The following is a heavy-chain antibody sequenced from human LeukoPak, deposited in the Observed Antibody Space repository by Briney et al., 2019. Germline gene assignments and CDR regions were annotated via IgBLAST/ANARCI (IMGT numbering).Heavy chain of an antibody. CDR2: VSDGGGHT. CDR3: AKAQGRIAVAGAYFDY. J-gene: IGHJ4*02. V-gene: IGHV3-23*01. Sequence: GGSLRLSCAASAFTFSSYAMSWVRQAPGKGLEWVSAVSDGGGHTYYADSVKGRFTISRDNSKNTLYLQMNSLRAEDTAVYYCAKAQGRIAVAGAYFDYWGQGTLVTVSS. D-gene: IGHD6-19*01. CDR1: AFTFSSYA.